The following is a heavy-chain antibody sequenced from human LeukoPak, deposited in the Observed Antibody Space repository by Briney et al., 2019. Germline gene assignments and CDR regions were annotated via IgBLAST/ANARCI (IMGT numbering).Heavy chain of an antibody. CDR2: NYYSGGT. Sequence: PSETLSLTCTVSGGAISSYYWSWIRQPPGKGLEWIGYNYYSGGTKYNPSLMSRVTISVDRAQNQFSLSLRSVTAADTAVYYCARDGLYDSSGYYMDSWGQGTLVIVSS. V-gene: IGHV4-59*01. CDR3: ARDGLYDSSGYYMDS. CDR1: GGAISSYY. J-gene: IGHJ4*02. D-gene: IGHD3-22*01.